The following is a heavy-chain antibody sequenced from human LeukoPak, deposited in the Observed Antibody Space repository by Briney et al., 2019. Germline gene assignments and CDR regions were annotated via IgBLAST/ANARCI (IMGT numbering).Heavy chain of an antibody. CDR3: ARLVTGTTVINSGWFDP. J-gene: IGHJ5*02. Sequence: GGSLRLSCAASGITVSGNYMAWVRQAPGKELEWASVIYSGGNTYHADSVKGRFSISRDNSKNTVYLQMNGLRVEDTAVYYCARLVTGTTVINSGWFDPWGRGTLVTVSS. V-gene: IGHV3-66*04. D-gene: IGHD4-23*01. CDR1: GITVSGNY. CDR2: IYSGGNT.